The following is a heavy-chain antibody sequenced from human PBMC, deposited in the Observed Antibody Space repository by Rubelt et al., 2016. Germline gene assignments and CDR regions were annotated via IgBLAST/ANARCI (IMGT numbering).Heavy chain of an antibody. CDR3: AKVQLHTLQGYYFDY. D-gene: IGHD4-23*01. Sequence: EVQLVESGGGLVQPGRSLRLSCAASGFTFDDYAMHWVRQAPGKGLEWVSGISWNSGSIGYADSVKGRSNISRDNAKNSLYLQMNSLRAEDTALYYCAKVQLHTLQGYYFDYWGQGTLVTVSS. J-gene: IGHJ4*02. V-gene: IGHV3-9*01. CDR1: GFTFDDYA. CDR2: ISWNSGSI.